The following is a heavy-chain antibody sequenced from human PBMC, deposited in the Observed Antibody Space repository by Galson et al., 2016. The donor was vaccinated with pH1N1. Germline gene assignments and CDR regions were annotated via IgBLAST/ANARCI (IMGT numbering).Heavy chain of an antibody. V-gene: IGHV3-23*01. Sequence: SLRLPCAASGFTFSKYAMTWVRQAPGKGLEWVSGISGSGSNANYADSVKGRFTIFRDNSKDALSLQMNSLRAEDTAVYYCAKGYYRDSSGYSIFDSWGQGTLVAVSS. J-gene: IGHJ4*02. CDR3: AKGYYRDSSGYSIFDS. CDR1: GFTFSKYA. D-gene: IGHD3-22*01. CDR2: ISGSGSNA.